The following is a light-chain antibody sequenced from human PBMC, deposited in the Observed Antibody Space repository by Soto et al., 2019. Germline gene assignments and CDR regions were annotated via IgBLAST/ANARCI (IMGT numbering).Light chain of an antibody. CDR3: QHFNIWPYT. CDR2: KSS. V-gene: IGKV1-5*03. CDR1: QSVSIW. Sequence: DIQMTQSPSTLSASEGDRVTISCRASQSVSIWLAWYQQKPGRAPKLLIYKSSILESGVPSRFSGSGSGTEFTLTISSLQSEDFAIYYCQHFNIWPYTFGQGTKVDIK. J-gene: IGKJ2*01.